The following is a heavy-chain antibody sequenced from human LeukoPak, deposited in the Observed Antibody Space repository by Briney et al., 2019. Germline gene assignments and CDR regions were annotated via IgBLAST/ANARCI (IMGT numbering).Heavy chain of an antibody. CDR1: GGSISSSSYY. CDR2: IYYSGST. V-gene: IGHV4-39*01. CDR3: ASAGYSSGWYGD. J-gene: IGHJ4*02. Sequence: KPSETLSLTCTVSGGSISSSSYYWGWIRQPPGKGLEWIGSIYYSGSTYYNPSLKSRVTISVDTSKNQFSLKLSSVTAADTAVYYCASAGYSSGWYGDWGQGTLVTVSS. D-gene: IGHD6-19*01.